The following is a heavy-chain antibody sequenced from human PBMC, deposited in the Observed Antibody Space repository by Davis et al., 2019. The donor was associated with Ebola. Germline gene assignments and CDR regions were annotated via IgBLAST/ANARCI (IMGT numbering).Heavy chain of an antibody. Sequence: GESLKISCAASGFTFSSYWMSWVRQAPGKGLEWVANIKQDGSEKYYVDSVKGRFTISRDNAKNSLYLQMNSLRAEDTAVYYCARGVGDQDAFDIWGQGTMVTVSS. V-gene: IGHV3-7*01. CDR3: ARGVGDQDAFDI. D-gene: IGHD2-2*01. J-gene: IGHJ3*02. CDR1: GFTFSSYW. CDR2: IKQDGSEK.